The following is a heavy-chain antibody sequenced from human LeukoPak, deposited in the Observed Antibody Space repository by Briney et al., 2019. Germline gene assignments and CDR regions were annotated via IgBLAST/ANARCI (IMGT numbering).Heavy chain of an antibody. CDR3: ARPQEVGAAYYYYGMDV. V-gene: IGHV3-11*01. J-gene: IGHJ6*02. CDR1: GFTFSDYY. CDR2: ISSSGSTI. Sequence: GGSLRLSCAASGFTFSDYYMSWIRQAPGKGLEWVSYISSSGSTIYYADSVKGRFTISRDNAKNSLYLQMNSLRAEDTAVYYCARPQEVGAAYYYYGMDVWGQGTTVTVSS. D-gene: IGHD1-26*01.